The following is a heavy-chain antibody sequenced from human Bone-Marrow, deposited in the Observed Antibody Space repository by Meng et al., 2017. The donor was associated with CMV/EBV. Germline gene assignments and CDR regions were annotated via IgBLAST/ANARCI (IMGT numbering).Heavy chain of an antibody. CDR3: ARVENNHSSSWYGDIINYFDY. J-gene: IGHJ4*02. D-gene: IGHD6-13*01. CDR1: GYTFTSYG. Sequence: ASVKVSCKASGYTFTSYGISWVRQAPGQGLEWMGWISAYNGNTNYAQKLQGRVTMTTDTSTSTAYMELRSLRSDDTAVYYCARVENNHSSSWYGDIINYFDYWGQGTRVTVSS. V-gene: IGHV1-18*01. CDR2: ISAYNGNT.